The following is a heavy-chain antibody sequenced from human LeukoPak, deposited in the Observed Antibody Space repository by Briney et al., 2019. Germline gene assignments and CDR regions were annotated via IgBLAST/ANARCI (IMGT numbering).Heavy chain of an antibody. CDR2: IWYDGSKK. CDR3: AAYYYDRSGYDLRFY. CDR1: GFTFSSYG. Sequence: GGSLRLSCAASGFTFSSYGMHWVRQAPGKGLEWVAVIWYDGSKKHHADSVKGRFTISRDNSKNTLNLQMNSLRVEDTAVYYCAAYYYDRSGYDLRFYWGQGTLVTVSS. D-gene: IGHD3-22*01. V-gene: IGHV3-33*01. J-gene: IGHJ4*02.